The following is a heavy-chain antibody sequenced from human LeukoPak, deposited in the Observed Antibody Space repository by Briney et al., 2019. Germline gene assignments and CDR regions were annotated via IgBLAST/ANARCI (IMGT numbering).Heavy chain of an antibody. CDR3: ARSTLRIRGVINRGAFDI. Sequence: SETLSPTCAVYGGSFSGYYWSWIRQPPGKGLEWIGEINHSGSTNYNPSLKSRVTISVGTSKNQFSLKLSSVTAADTAVYYCARSTLRIRGVINRGAFDIWGQGTMVTVSS. CDR1: GGSFSGYY. D-gene: IGHD3-10*01. J-gene: IGHJ3*02. CDR2: INHSGST. V-gene: IGHV4-34*01.